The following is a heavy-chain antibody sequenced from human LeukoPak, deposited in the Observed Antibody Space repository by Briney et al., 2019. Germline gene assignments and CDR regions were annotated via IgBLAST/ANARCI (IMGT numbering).Heavy chain of an antibody. CDR1: GGSISSGSYF. J-gene: IGHJ4*02. CDR2: IYTSGST. D-gene: IGHD6-19*01. CDR3: ARWGWPNIVDY. V-gene: IGHV4-61*02. Sequence: PSETLSLTCTVSGGSISSGSYFWSWIRQPAGKGLEWIGRIYTSGSTNYNPSLKSRVTISIDTSKNQFSLNLISVTAADTAVYYCARWGWPNIVDYWGQGTLVTVSS.